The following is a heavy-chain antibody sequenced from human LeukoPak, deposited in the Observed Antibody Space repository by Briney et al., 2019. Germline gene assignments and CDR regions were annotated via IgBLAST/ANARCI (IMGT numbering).Heavy chain of an antibody. J-gene: IGHJ3*02. CDR1: GFTFSSYS. D-gene: IGHD2-15*01. Sequence: GGSLRLSCAASGFTFSSYSMNWVRQAPGKGLEWVSSISSSSSYIYYADSVKGRFTISRDNAKNSLYLQMNSLRAEDTAVYYCARDHRIVGYCSGGSCYSGAFDIWGQGTMVTVSS. CDR2: ISSSSSYI. V-gene: IGHV3-21*01. CDR3: ARDHRIVGYCSGGSCYSGAFDI.